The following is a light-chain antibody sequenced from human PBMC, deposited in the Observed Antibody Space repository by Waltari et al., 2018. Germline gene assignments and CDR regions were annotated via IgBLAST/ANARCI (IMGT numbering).Light chain of an antibody. CDR2: DAS. Sequence: DIQMTQSPSSLSASVGDRVTITCQASPDISKHLHWYQQKPRKAPKLLIYDASNLETGVPSRFSGSGSGTLFTFTISSLQPEDIATYYCQQHDRQPYTFGQGTELESK. CDR3: QQHDRQPYT. V-gene: IGKV1-33*01. J-gene: IGKJ2*01. CDR1: PDISKH.